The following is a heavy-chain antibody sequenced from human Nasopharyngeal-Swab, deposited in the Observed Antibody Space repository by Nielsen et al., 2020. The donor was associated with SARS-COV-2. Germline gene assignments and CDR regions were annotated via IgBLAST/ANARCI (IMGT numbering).Heavy chain of an antibody. Sequence: SQTLSLTCAVYGGSFCGYYRSWIRQPPGKGLEWIGEINHSGSTNYNPSLKSRVTISVDTSKNQFSLKLSSVTAADTAVYYCARHTANTEDWGQGTLVTVSS. V-gene: IGHV4-34*01. D-gene: IGHD5-18*01. CDR1: GGSFCGYY. J-gene: IGHJ4*02. CDR3: ARHTANTED. CDR2: INHSGST.